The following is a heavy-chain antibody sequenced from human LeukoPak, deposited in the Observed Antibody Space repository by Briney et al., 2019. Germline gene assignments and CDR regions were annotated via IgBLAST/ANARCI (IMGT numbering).Heavy chain of an antibody. CDR1: GFTFSSYG. CDR3: AKDLGYYDSSGYSSPLY. CDR2: ISYDGSNK. Sequence: PGGSLRLSCAASGFTFSSYGMHWVRQAPGKGLEWVAVISYDGSNKYYADSVKGRFIISRDNSKNTLYLQMNSLRAEDTAVYYCAKDLGYYDSSGYSSPLYWGQGTLVTVSS. J-gene: IGHJ4*02. D-gene: IGHD3-22*01. V-gene: IGHV3-30*18.